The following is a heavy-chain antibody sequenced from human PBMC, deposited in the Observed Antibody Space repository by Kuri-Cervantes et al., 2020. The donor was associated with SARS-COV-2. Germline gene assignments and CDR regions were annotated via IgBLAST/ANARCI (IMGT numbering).Heavy chain of an antibody. CDR3: ARDRRGATRPDAFDI. J-gene: IGHJ3*02. V-gene: IGHV3-30*04. D-gene: IGHD3-10*01. Sequence: GGSLRLSCAASGFTFSSYAMHWVRQAPGKGLEWVAVISYDGSNKYYADSVKGRFTISRDNSKNTLYLQMNSLRAEDTAVYYCARDRRGATRPDAFDIWGQGTMVTVSS. CDR1: GFTFSSYA. CDR2: ISYDGSNK.